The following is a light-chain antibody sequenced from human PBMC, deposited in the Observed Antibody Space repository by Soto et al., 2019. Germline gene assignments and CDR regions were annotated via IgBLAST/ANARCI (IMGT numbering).Light chain of an antibody. Sequence: ALTQPRSVSGSPGQSITISCSGTIRDIGGYNFISWYQQHPGAAPKIIIYDVSKRPSGVPDRFPGSTSGNTASLTISGLQAEDDAFYYCCSYAGSNTLAFGGGTKVTVL. CDR2: DVS. CDR1: IRDIGGYNF. V-gene: IGLV2-11*01. CDR3: CSYAGSNTLA. J-gene: IGLJ2*01.